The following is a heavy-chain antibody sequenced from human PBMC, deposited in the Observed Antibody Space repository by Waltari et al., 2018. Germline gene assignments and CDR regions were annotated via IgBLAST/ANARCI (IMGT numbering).Heavy chain of an antibody. V-gene: IGHV1-69*01. J-gene: IGHJ5*02. CDR1: GGTFSSYA. CDR3: ARGGYYDSSGYYNWFDP. CDR2: SIRIFGTA. Sequence: QVQLVQSGAEVKKPGSSVKVSCKASGGTFSSYAISWVRQAPGQGLEWMGGSIRIFGTANYAQKFQGRVTITADESTSTAYMELSSLRSEDTAVYYCARGGYYDSSGYYNWFDPWGQGTLVNVSS. D-gene: IGHD3-22*01.